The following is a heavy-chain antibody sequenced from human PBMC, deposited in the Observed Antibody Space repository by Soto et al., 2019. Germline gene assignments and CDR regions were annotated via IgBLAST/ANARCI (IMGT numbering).Heavy chain of an antibody. J-gene: IGHJ3*02. CDR3: AKGMHYYDSSGYYYLRRGAFHI. D-gene: IGHD3-22*01. CDR2: ISGSGGST. CDR1: GFTFSSYA. V-gene: IGHV3-23*01. Sequence: PGGSLRLSCAASGFTFSSYAMSWVRQAPGKGLEWVSAISGSGGSTYYADSVKGRFTISRDNSKNTLYLQMNSLRAEDTAVYYCAKGMHYYDSSGYYYLRRGAFHIWCQGTMVTVSS.